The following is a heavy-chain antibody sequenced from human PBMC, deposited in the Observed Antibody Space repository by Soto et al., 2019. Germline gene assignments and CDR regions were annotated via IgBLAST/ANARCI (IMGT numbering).Heavy chain of an antibody. V-gene: IGHV3-33*01. CDR3: TRRFSDGWYSDY. D-gene: IGHD6-19*01. Sequence: QVQLVESGGGVVQPGRSLRLSCAASGFIFSGYGMHWVRQAPGKGLEWVAVIWYDGSNESYADSVKGRFTISRDNSKNTLYLQMNSLRAEDTAVYYCTRRFSDGWYSDYWGQGTRVTVSS. CDR1: GFIFSGYG. J-gene: IGHJ4*02. CDR2: IWYDGSNE.